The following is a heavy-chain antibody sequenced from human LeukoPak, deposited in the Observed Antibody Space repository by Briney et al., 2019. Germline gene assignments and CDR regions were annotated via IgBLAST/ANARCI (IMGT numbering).Heavy chain of an antibody. Sequence: PSETLSLTCTVSSGSFRTYYWSWIRQPPGKGLEWIGYIFYNEGTSYNPSLESRVAISVDTSNNQLSLKVNSVTAADTAMYYCVKSNSRYQPWTLDIWGRGTMVTVSS. CDR1: SGSFRTYY. D-gene: IGHD2-2*01. CDR3: VKSNSRYQPWTLDI. V-gene: IGHV4-59*01. CDR2: IFYNEGT. J-gene: IGHJ3*02.